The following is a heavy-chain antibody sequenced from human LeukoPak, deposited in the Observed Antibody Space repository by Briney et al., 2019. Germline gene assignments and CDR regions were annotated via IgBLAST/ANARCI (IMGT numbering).Heavy chain of an antibody. V-gene: IGHV3-53*01. D-gene: IGHD6-19*01. CDR1: GFTVRTNY. CDR3: ARVHRAVAGSGYYFDY. CDR2: IYSGGST. J-gene: IGHJ4*02. Sequence: PGGSLRLSCAASGFTVRTNYMSWVRQAPGKGLEWVSVIYSGGSTYYADSVKGRFTISRDNSKNTLSLQMNSLRAEDTAVYYCARVHRAVAGSGYYFDYWGQGTLVTVSS.